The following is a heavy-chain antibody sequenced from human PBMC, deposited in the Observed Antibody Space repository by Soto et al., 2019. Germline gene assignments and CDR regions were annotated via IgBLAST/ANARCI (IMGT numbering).Heavy chain of an antibody. CDR2: IYYSGST. J-gene: IGHJ5*02. V-gene: IGHV4-59*01. CDR1: GGSISSYY. Sequence: PSETLSLTCTVSGGSISSYYWSWIRQPPGKGLEWIGYIYYSGSTNYNPSLKSRVTISVDTSKNQFSLKLSSVTAADTAVYYCARGIGAAAGTGSDWFDPWGQGTLVTVSS. CDR3: ARGIGAAAGTGSDWFDP. D-gene: IGHD6-13*01.